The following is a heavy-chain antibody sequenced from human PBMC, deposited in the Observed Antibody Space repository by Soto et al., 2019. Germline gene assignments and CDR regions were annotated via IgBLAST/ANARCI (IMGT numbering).Heavy chain of an antibody. CDR2: MNPNSGNT. Sequence: QVQLVQFGAEVKKPGASVKVSCKASGYTFTNYDINWVRQATGQGPEWMGWMNPNSGNTGYAENFQGRVTMTRDAAISTAYMELSSLRSEDTAVYYCARAHSISWFYGIDVWGQGTTVTVSS. V-gene: IGHV1-8*01. D-gene: IGHD6-13*01. J-gene: IGHJ6*02. CDR1: GYTFTNYD. CDR3: ARAHSISWFYGIDV.